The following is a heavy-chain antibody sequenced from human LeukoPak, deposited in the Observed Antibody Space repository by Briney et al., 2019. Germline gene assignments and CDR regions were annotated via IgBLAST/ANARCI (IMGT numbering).Heavy chain of an antibody. V-gene: IGHV4-34*01. D-gene: IGHD6-13*01. J-gene: IGHJ5*02. Sequence: SETLSLTCAVYGGSFSGYYWSWIRQPPGKGLEWIGEINHSGSTNYNPSLKSRVTISVDTSKNQFSLKLSSVTAAGTAVYYCARGPGSSSWYMGFDPWGQGTLVTVSS. CDR1: GGSFSGYY. CDR2: INHSGST. CDR3: ARGPGSSSWYMGFDP.